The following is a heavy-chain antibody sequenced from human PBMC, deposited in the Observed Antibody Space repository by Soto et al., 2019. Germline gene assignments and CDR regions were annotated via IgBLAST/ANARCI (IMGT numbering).Heavy chain of an antibody. CDR3: ARDRLDGVIFGNIGYYYYGMDV. CDR1: GGSISSGGYY. CDR2: IYYSGST. V-gene: IGHV4-31*03. D-gene: IGHD3-10*02. Sequence: QVQLQESGPGLVKPSQTLSLTCTVSGGSISSGGYYWSWIRQHPGKGLEWIGYIYYSGSTYYNPSLKSRVTLSVDTSKNQFSLKLSSVTAADTAVYYCARDRLDGVIFGNIGYYYYGMDVWGQGTTVTVSS. J-gene: IGHJ6*02.